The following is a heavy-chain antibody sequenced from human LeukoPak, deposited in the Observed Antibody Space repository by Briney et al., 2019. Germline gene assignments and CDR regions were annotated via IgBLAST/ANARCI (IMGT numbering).Heavy chain of an antibody. D-gene: IGHD2-2*02. J-gene: IGHJ3*02. CDR1: GGSFSGYY. Sequence: SETLSLTCAVYGGSFSGYYWSWIRQPPGKGLEWIGEINHSGSTNYNPSLKSRVTISVDTSKNQCSLKLSSVTAADTAVYYCARVDCSSTSCYKPDAFDIWGQGTMVTVSS. CDR3: ARVDCSSTSCYKPDAFDI. CDR2: INHSGST. V-gene: IGHV4-34*01.